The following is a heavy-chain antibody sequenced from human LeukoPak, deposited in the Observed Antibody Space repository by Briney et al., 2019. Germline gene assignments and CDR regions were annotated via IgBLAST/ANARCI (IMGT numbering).Heavy chain of an antibody. J-gene: IGHJ6*02. CDR3: ARSRAETGIAAVGMDV. CDR2: INHSGST. V-gene: IGHV4-34*01. D-gene: IGHD6-13*01. Sequence: PSETLSLTCAVYGGSFSGYYWSWIRQPPGKGLEWIGEINHSGSTNYNPSLKSRVTISVDKSKNQFSQKLSSVTAADTAVYYCARSRAETGIAAVGMDVWGQGTTVTVSS. CDR1: GGSFSGYY.